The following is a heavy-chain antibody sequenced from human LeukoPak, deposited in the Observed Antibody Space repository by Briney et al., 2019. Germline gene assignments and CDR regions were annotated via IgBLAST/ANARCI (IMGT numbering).Heavy chain of an antibody. CDR2: IHPEGNEK. V-gene: IGHV3-7*04. CDR3: ARGDDFSGDH. CDR1: GFTFSKFW. D-gene: IGHD1-1*01. J-gene: IGHJ4*02. Sequence: GGSLRLSCAVSGFTFSKFWMSWVRQAPGRGLEWVANIHPEGNEKYHVESVKGRFTISRDNAKNLLFLQMNGLRVEDTAVYYCARGDDFSGDHWGQGNLVTVSS.